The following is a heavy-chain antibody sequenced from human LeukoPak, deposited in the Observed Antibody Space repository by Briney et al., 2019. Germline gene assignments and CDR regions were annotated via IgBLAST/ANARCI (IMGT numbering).Heavy chain of an antibody. Sequence: SETLSLTCAVYGGSFSGYYWSWIRQPPGKGLEWIGEINHSGSTNYNPSLKSRVTISVDTSKNQFSLKLSSVTAADTAVYYCARGRRPSIAALRDYYYYYMDVWGKGTTVTVSS. CDR1: GGSFSGYY. D-gene: IGHD6-6*01. J-gene: IGHJ6*03. V-gene: IGHV4-34*01. CDR3: ARGRRPSIAALRDYYYYYMDV. CDR2: INHSGST.